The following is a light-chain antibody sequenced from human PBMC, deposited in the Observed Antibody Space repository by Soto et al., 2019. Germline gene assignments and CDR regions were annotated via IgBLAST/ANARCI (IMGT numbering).Light chain of an antibody. CDR1: SSDVGGYNY. Sequence: QSALTQPASVSGSPGQSITISCTGTSSDVGGYNYVSWYQQHPGKAPQVMIYDVSNRPSGVSNRFSGSKSGNTASLTISGLQAEDEADYYCSSFRTSSPYVFGTGTKLTVL. CDR2: DVS. J-gene: IGLJ1*01. V-gene: IGLV2-14*03. CDR3: SSFRTSSPYV.